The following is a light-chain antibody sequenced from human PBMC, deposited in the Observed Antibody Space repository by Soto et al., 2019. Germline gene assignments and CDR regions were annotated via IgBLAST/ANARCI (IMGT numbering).Light chain of an antibody. V-gene: IGKV4-1*01. CDR2: WAS. CDR3: QQYYSTPPT. J-gene: IGKJ1*01. CDR1: QTILYRSNNVNY. Sequence: DVVLTQSPDSLAVSLGERATLNCRSSQTILYRSNNVNYLAWYQQRPGQPPKLLLYWASTRQSGVPDRFSGSGSGTNFTLTIRSLHPEDVAVYYCQQYYSTPPTFGQGTTVEIK.